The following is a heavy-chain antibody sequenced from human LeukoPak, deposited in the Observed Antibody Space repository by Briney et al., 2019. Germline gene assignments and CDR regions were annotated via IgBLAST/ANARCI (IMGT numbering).Heavy chain of an antibody. V-gene: IGHV3-33*01. Sequence: PGGSLRLSCAASGFTFSSYGMHWVRQAPGKGLEWVAVIWYDGSNKYYADSVKGRFTISRDNSENTLYLQMNSLRAEDTAVYYCARELSRTGFDYWGQGTLVTVSS. CDR1: GFTFSSYG. CDR3: ARELSRTGFDY. CDR2: IWYDGSNK. J-gene: IGHJ4*02. D-gene: IGHD3/OR15-3a*01.